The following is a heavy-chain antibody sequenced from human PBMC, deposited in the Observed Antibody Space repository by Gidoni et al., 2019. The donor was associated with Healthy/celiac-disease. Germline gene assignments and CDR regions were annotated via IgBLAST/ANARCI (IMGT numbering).Heavy chain of an antibody. D-gene: IGHD3-22*01. CDR1: GGSIRSSRYY. CDR3: ARDGTYYYDSSGSSFDY. V-gene: IGHV4-39*07. J-gene: IGHJ4*02. Sequence: QLQLQESGPGLVKPSETLSLPCTVSGGSIRSSRYYWGWIRQPPGKGLEWIGSIYYSGSTYYNQSLKSRVTISIDTSKNQFSLKLSAVTAADTAVYYCARDGTYYYDSSGSSFDYWGQGTLVTVSS. CDR2: IYYSGST.